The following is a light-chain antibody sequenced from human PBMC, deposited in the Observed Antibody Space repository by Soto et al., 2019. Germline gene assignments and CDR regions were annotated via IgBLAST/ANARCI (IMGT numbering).Light chain of an antibody. CDR3: SSYAGSMNLT. J-gene: IGLJ2*01. V-gene: IGLV2-8*01. CDR2: EVS. CDR1: SSDVGGHNH. Sequence: QSALTQPPSASGSPGQSVTISCTGSSSDVGGHNHVSWYQQHPGKAPKLMIYEVSKRPSGVPDRFSGSKSVNTASLTVSGLQAEDEADYYCSSYAGSMNLTFGGGTKLTVL.